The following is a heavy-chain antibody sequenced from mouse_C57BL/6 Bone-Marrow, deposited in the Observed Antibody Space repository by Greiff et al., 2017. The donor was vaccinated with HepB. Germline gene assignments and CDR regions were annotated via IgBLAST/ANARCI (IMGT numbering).Heavy chain of an antibody. Sequence: QVTLKESGAELARPGASVKLSCKASGYTFTSYGISWVKQRTGQGLEWIGDIYPGSGSTNYNEKFKSKATLTVDTSSSTAYMQLSSLTSEDSAVYYCAYLYYGYDEGFDYWGQGTTLTVSS. CDR1: GYTFTSYG. CDR2: IYPGSGST. CDR3: AYLYYGYDEGFDY. J-gene: IGHJ2*01. V-gene: IGHV1-81*01. D-gene: IGHD2-2*01.